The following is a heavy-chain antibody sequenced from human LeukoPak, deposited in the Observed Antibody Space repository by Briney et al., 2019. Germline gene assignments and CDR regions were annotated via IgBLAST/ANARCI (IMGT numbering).Heavy chain of an antibody. J-gene: IGHJ4*02. CDR2: ISPISTYI. Sequence: GGSLRLSCAASGFSFSSYDMNWVRQAPGKGLEWVSSISPISTYIFYADSLKGRFTISRDNAKNSVYLEMNILRAEDTAVYYCARLRFGKIGSYYFEYWGQGTLVIVSS. V-gene: IGHV3-21*01. CDR1: GFSFSSYD. CDR3: ARLRFGKIGSYYFEY. D-gene: IGHD3-10*01.